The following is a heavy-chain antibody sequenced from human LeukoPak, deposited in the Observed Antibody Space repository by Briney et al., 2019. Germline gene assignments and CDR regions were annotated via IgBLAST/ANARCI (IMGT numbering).Heavy chain of an antibody. J-gene: IGHJ5*02. CDR1: GYTFTSYA. Sequence: GASVKVSCKASGYTFTSYAMHWVRQAPGQRLEWMGWINAGNGNTKYSQKFQGRVTITRDTSASTAYMELSSLRSEDTAVYYCARAITMVQAANWFDPWGQGTLVTVSS. V-gene: IGHV1-3*01. CDR3: ARAITMVQAANWFDP. CDR2: INAGNGNT. D-gene: IGHD3-10*01.